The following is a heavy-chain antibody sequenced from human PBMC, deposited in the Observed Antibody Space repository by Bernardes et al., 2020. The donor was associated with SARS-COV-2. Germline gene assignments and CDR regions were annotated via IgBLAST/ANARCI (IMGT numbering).Heavy chain of an antibody. J-gene: IGHJ4*02. CDR3: AKDLSSGYYSSWD. D-gene: IGHD3-22*01. Sequence: GGSLRLSCAASGFTFNDYAMHWVRQAPGPGLEWVSGISWNSGSIGYADSVKGRFTISRDNAKNSLYLQMNSLRAEDTALYYCAKDLSSGYYSSWDWGQGTLVTVSS. CDR1: GFTFNDYA. CDR2: ISWNSGSI. V-gene: IGHV3-9*01.